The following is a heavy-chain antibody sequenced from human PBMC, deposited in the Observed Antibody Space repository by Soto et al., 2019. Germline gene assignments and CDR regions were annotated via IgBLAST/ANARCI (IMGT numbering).Heavy chain of an antibody. V-gene: IGHV4-59*12. CDR3: ARWYYYGSYAFDI. J-gene: IGHJ3*02. D-gene: IGHD3-10*01. CDR2: IFYSGST. CDR1: GASIGSSY. Sequence: PSETLSLTCTVSGASIGSSYWSWIRQPPGKGLEWMGYIFYSGSTNYSPSLNSRVSITVDTSKNQLSLNLSSVTAADTAVYYCARWYYYGSYAFDIWGQGTMVTVSS.